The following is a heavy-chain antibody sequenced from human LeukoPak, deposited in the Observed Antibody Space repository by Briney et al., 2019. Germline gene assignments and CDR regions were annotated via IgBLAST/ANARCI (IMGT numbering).Heavy chain of an antibody. CDR3: AREGEMATVTD. J-gene: IGHJ4*02. D-gene: IGHD5-24*01. Sequence: PSQTLSLTCTVSGGSISSGSYYWSWIRQPAGKGLEWIGRIYTSGSTNYSPSLKSRVTISVDTSKNQFSLKLSSVTAADTAVYYCAREGEMATVTDWGQGTLVTVSS. V-gene: IGHV4-61*02. CDR1: GGSISSGSYY. CDR2: IYTSGST.